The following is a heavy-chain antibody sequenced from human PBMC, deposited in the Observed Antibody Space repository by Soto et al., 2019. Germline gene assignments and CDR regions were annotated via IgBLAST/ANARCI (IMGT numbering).Heavy chain of an antibody. CDR2: ISNTGRTT. V-gene: IGHV3-23*01. D-gene: IGHD2-21*01. J-gene: IGHJ4*02. Sequence: EVQLLESGGGLIQPGGSLRLSCAASGFTFSTSSMSWVRQPPGKGLEWVSVISNTGRTTYYADSVNGRFTISRDNSKNTLYLHLNSLRAEDTAVYYGAKDSVRISYSALWGQGTLVTVSS. CDR1: GFTFSTSS. CDR3: AKDSVRISYSAL.